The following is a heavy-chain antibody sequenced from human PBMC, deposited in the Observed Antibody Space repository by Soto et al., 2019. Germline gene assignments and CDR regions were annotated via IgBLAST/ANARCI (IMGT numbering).Heavy chain of an antibody. V-gene: IGHV4-4*02. D-gene: IGHD3-22*01. CDR2: IYHSGST. CDR3: ARGLSLVGYDSSGEGDY. Sequence: QVQLQESGPGLVKPSGTLSLTCAVSGGSISSSNWWSWVRQPPGKGLEWIGEIYHSGSTNYNPSHKSRCTISVDKSKNQVSLKLSSVTAADTAVYYCARGLSLVGYDSSGEGDYWGQGTLVTVSS. CDR1: GGSISSSNW. J-gene: IGHJ4*02.